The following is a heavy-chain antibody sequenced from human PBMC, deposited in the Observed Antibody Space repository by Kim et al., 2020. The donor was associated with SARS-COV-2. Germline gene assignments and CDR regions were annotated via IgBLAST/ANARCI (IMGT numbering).Heavy chain of an antibody. V-gene: IGHV3-30-3*01. D-gene: IGHD3-3*01. CDR1: GFTFSSYA. J-gene: IGHJ3*02. Sequence: GGSLRLSCAASGFTFSSYAMHWVRQAPGKGLEWVAVISYDGSNKYYADSVKGRFTISRDNSKNTLYLQMNSLRAEDTAVYYCASLEGPATWGDAFDIWG. CDR3: ASLEGPATWGDAFDI. CDR2: ISYDGSNK.